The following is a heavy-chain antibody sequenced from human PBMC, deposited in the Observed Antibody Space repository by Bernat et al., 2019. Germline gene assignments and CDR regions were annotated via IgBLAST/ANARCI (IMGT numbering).Heavy chain of an antibody. CDR2: ISYDGSNK. D-gene: IGHD5/OR15-5a*01. V-gene: IGHV3-30-3*01. Sequence: QVQLVESGGGVVQPGRSLRLSCAASGFTFSSYAMHWVRQAPGKGLEWVAGISYDGSNKYYADSVKGRLTISRDDCKNTLYLQRNSLGAEVTAVYYCARDSFRRVYTPYYFDSWGGGGQVTVSS. CDR3: ARDSFRRVYTPYYFDS. J-gene: IGHJ4*01. CDR1: GFTFSSYA.